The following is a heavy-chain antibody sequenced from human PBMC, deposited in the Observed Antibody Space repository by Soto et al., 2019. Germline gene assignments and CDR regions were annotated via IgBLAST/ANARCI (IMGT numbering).Heavy chain of an antibody. J-gene: IGHJ3*02. Sequence: SETLSLTCTVYGGSISSYYWSWIRQPPGKGLEWIGYIYYSGSTNYNPSLKSRVTISVDTSKNQFSLKLSSVTAADTAVYYCARVSYSYRLAFDIWGQGTMVTVSS. CDR3: ARVSYSYRLAFDI. CDR1: GGSISSYY. CDR2: IYYSGST. V-gene: IGHV4-59*01. D-gene: IGHD5-18*01.